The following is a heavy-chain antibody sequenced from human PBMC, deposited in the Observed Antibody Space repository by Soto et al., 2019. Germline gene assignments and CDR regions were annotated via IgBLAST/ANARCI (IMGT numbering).Heavy chain of an antibody. CDR3: ARGVGSSPPRY. CDR2: IYDSGSP. Sequence: SETLSLTCTISGGSISVYYWSWIRQPPGQALEWIGYIYDSGSPYCNPPLRSRVIISADTSKNQISLKLTSATAADTAVYYCARGVGSSPPRYWGRGTLVTVSS. J-gene: IGHJ4*02. CDR1: GGSISVYY. V-gene: IGHV4-59*01. D-gene: IGHD1-26*01.